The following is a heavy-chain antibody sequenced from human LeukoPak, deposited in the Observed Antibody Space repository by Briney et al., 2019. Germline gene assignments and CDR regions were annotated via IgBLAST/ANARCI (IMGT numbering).Heavy chain of an antibody. J-gene: IGHJ4*02. Sequence: ASVKVSCKASGNTFTGYYMPWVRQAPGQGLEWMGRINPNSGGTNYAQKFQGRVTMTRDTSISAAYMELSRLRSDDTAVYYCARDLGVIWGQQLVQAYWGQGTLVTVSS. D-gene: IGHD6-13*01. CDR3: ARDLGVIWGQQLVQAY. CDR1: GNTFTGYY. V-gene: IGHV1-2*06. CDR2: INPNSGGT.